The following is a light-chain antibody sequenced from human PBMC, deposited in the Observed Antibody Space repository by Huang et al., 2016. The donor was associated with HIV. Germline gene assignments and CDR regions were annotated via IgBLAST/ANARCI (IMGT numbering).Light chain of an antibody. CDR3: QQYNTYPIT. V-gene: IGKV1-16*02. CDR1: QDIKNH. J-gene: IGKJ4*01. CDR2: AAF. Sequence: IQLTQSPSSLSASVGDTVTITCRASQDIKNHLAWFQQKPGKAPKSLIYAAFNLQTGVPSKFSGSGSGTDFTLTIDSLQPDDFATYYCQQYNTYPITFGGGTKVEI.